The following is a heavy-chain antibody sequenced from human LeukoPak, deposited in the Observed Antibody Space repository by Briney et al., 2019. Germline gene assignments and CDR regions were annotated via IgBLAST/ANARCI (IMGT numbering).Heavy chain of an antibody. CDR3: AKQLSGSGGSAPFDP. V-gene: IGHV4-4*09. D-gene: IGHD3-10*01. CDR1: GGSISSYY. Sequence: SETLSLTCTVSGGSISSYYWSWIRQPPGKGLEWIGYIYTSGSTNYNPSLKSRVTISVDTSKNQFSLKLSSVTAADTAVYYCAKQLSGSGGSAPFDPWGQGTLVTVSS. CDR2: IYTSGST. J-gene: IGHJ5*02.